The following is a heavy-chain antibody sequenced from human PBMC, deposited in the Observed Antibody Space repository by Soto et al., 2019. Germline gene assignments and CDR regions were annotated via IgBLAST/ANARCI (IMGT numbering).Heavy chain of an antibody. CDR1: GGSISSYY. V-gene: IGHV4-34*01. Sequence: SETLSLTCTVSGGSISSYYWSWIRQPPGKGLEWIGEINHSGSTNYNPSLKSRVTISVDTSKNQFSLKLSSVTAADTAVYYCARGLESLPPYYDFWSGYYGPMDVWGQGTTVTVSS. D-gene: IGHD3-3*01. J-gene: IGHJ6*02. CDR3: ARGLESLPPYYDFWSGYYGPMDV. CDR2: INHSGST.